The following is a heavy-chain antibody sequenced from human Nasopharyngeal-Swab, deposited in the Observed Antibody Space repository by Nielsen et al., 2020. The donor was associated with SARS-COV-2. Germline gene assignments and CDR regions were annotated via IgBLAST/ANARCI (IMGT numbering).Heavy chain of an antibody. V-gene: IGHV1-69*06. CDR3: ARVGAAALKGWFDP. Sequence: SVKVSCKASGGTFSSYAISWVRQAPGQGLEWTGGIIPIFGTANYAQKFQGRVTITADKSTSTAYMELSSLRSEDTAVYYCARVGAAALKGWFDPWGQGTLVTVSS. J-gene: IGHJ5*02. CDR1: GGTFSSYA. CDR2: IIPIFGTA. D-gene: IGHD6-13*01.